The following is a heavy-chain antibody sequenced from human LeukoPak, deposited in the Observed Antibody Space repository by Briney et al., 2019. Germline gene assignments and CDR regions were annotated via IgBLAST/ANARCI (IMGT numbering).Heavy chain of an antibody. CDR2: ISPNGVIT. CDR3: AQWSRYFDY. Sequence: PGGSLRLSCVASGFTFRSHGMNWVRQAPGKGLEWVSGISPNGVITYYADSVKGRFTISRDNSKSTLYLQMNSLRAEDTALYFCAQWSRYFDYWGQGTLVTVSS. V-gene: IGHV3-23*01. D-gene: IGHD1-26*01. CDR1: GFTFRSHG. J-gene: IGHJ4*02.